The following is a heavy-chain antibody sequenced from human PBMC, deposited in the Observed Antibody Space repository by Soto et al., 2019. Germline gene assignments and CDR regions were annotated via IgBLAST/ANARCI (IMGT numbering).Heavy chain of an antibody. J-gene: IGHJ6*03. CDR3: AKSPRIAAAGYSYYYMDV. D-gene: IGHD6-13*01. Sequence: EVQLLESGGGLVQPGGSLRLSCAASGFTFSSYAMSWVRQAPGKGLEWVSAISGSGGSTYYADSVKGRFTISRDNSKNTLYLQMNSLRAEDTAVYYCAKSPRIAAAGYSYYYMDVWGKGTTVTVSS. V-gene: IGHV3-23*01. CDR1: GFTFSSYA. CDR2: ISGSGGST.